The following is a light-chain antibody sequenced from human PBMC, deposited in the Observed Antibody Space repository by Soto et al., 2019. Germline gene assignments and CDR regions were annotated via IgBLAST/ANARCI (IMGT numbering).Light chain of an antibody. V-gene: IGKV1-9*01. CDR1: QGIGSY. Sequence: IPLTQSPSSLSASVGDRVTITCRASQGIGSYLAWYQQKPGEAPKLLIFAASTLQSGVPSRFSGSGSGTDFTLTISSLQAEDFATYYCQQLSTYPSTFGGGTKVEIK. CDR2: AAS. CDR3: QQLSTYPST. J-gene: IGKJ4*01.